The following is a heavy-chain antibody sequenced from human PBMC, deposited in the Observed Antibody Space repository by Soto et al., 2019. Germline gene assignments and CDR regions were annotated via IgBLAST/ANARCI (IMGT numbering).Heavy chain of an antibody. CDR3: TRVKSVYGRFEP. D-gene: IGHD2-8*01. CDR1: GFTFDDFA. CDR2: IRRKTLGGTT. J-gene: IGHJ5*02. Sequence: GCSLRLSCTASGFTFDDFAMSWLRQAPGKGLEWGGFIRRKTLGGTTTYAASVKGRFSISRDDSKSIAYLQMNSLKTEDTGVYYCTRVKSVYGRFEPWGEGTLVTVS. V-gene: IGHV3-49*03.